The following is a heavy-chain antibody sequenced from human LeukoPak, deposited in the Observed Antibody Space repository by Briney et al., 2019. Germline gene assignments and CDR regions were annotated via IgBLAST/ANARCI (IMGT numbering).Heavy chain of an antibody. D-gene: IGHD6-19*01. CDR2: INHSGST. V-gene: IGHV4-34*01. CDR1: GGSFSGYY. CDR3: ARGAGIAVAGNFDY. Sequence: SETLSLTCAVYGGSFSGYYWGWIRQPPGKGLEWIGEINHSGSTNYNPSLKSRVTISVDTSKNQFSLKLSSVTAADTAVYYCARGAGIAVAGNFDYWGQGTLVTVSS. J-gene: IGHJ4*02.